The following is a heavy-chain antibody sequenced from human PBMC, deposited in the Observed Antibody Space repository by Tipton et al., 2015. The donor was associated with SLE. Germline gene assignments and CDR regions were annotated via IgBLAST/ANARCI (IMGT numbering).Heavy chain of an antibody. V-gene: IGHV3-9*01. Sequence: SGFTFDDYAMHWVRQAPGKGLEWVSGISWNSGSIGYADSVKGRFTISRDNAKNSLYLQMNSLRAEDTALYYCAKDIGSNFYYYYYGMDVWGQGTTVTVSS. CDR2: ISWNSGSI. CDR1: GFTFDDYA. J-gene: IGHJ6*02. CDR3: AKDIGSNFYYYYYGMDV. D-gene: IGHD2/OR15-2a*01.